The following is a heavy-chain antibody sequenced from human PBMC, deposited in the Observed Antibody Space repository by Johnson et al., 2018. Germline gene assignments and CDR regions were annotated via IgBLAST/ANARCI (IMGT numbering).Heavy chain of an antibody. J-gene: IGHJ1*01. V-gene: IGHV4-34*01. CDR3: ARVGGCCTNGVCDHPKTAEYFQH. D-gene: IGHD2-8*01. Sequence: QVQLQQWGAGLLKPSETLSLSCAVYGGSLSGYYWCWIRQPPGKGLEWIGEVNNSGSSNYNSSLKRRVTISIDTFKNPFSLKLSAVSAADKAVDYCARVGGCCTNGVCDHPKTAEYFQHLGQGTLGTVSS. CDR1: GGSLSGYY. CDR2: VNNSGSS.